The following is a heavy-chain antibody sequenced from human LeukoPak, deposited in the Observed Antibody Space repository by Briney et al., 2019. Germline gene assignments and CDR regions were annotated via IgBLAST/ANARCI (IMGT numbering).Heavy chain of an antibody. V-gene: IGHV1-8*01. J-gene: IGHJ5*02. CDR2: MNPNSGNT. CDR1: GYTFTSYG. Sequence: ASVKVSCKASGYTFTSYGINWVRQATGQGLEWMGWMNPNSGNTGYAQKFQGRITMTRNTSISTAYMELSSLRSEDTAVYYCARGRAMAAAVNWFDPWGQGTLVTVSS. D-gene: IGHD6-13*01. CDR3: ARGRAMAAAVNWFDP.